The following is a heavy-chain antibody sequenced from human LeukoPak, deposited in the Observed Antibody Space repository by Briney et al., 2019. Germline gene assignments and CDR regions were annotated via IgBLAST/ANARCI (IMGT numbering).Heavy chain of an antibody. CDR2: ISTNGGNT. CDR3: ARDLKRDPYSSSRDPGSFDY. V-gene: IGHV3-64*01. J-gene: IGHJ4*02. CDR1: GFTFSSYA. D-gene: IGHD6-13*01. Sequence: GGSLRLSCAASGFTFSSYAMHWVRQTPGKGLECVAAISTNGGNTHYANSVKGRFTISRDNSKNTLYLQMGSLRAEDTAVYYCARDLKRDPYSSSRDPGSFDYWGQGTLVTVSS.